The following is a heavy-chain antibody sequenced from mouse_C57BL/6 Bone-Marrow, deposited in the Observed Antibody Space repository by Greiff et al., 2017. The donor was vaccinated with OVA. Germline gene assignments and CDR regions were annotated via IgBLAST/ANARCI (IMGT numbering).Heavy chain of an antibody. CDR3: ARNKGFAY. Sequence: VQLQQSGPELVKPGASVKISCKASGYTFTDYYMNWVKQSHGKSLEWIGDINPNNGGTSYNQKFKGKGTLTVDKSSSTAYMELRSLTSDDSAVYYCARNKGFAYWGQGTLVTVSA. V-gene: IGHV1-26*01. CDR2: INPNNGGT. CDR1: GYTFTDYY. J-gene: IGHJ3*01.